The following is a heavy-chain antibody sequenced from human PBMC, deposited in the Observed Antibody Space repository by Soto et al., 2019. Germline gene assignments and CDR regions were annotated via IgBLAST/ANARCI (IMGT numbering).Heavy chain of an antibody. V-gene: IGHV4-31*03. Sequence: QVQLQESGPGLVKPSQTLSLTCTVSGGSISSGGYYWSWIRQHPGKGLEWIGYIYYSGSTYYNPSLKSRVTISVDTSKNQCSLKLISVTAADTAVYYCATTVQSVTTSSNWFDPWGQGTLVTVSS. CDR2: IYYSGST. D-gene: IGHD4-17*01. J-gene: IGHJ5*02. CDR1: GGSISSGGYY. CDR3: ATTVQSVTTSSNWFDP.